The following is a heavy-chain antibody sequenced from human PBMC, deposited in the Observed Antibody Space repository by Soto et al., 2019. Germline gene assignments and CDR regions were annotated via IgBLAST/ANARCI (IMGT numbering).Heavy chain of an antibody. CDR3: ARDDEYSGNGMDV. V-gene: IGHV3-33*01. J-gene: IGHJ6*02. Sequence: QVQLVESGGGVVQPGRSLRLSCEASGFTFSNYGMHWVRQAPGKGLEWVAVILNDGSNRYHADSVKDRFTISRDNSKNTLYLQMNSLRAEDTAVYYCARDDEYSGNGMDVWGQGTTVTVS. D-gene: IGHD3-10*01. CDR1: GFTFSNYG. CDR2: ILNDGSNR.